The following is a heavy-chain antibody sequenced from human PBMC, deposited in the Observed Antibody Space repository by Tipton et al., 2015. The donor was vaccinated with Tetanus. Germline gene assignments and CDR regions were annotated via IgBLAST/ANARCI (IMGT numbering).Heavy chain of an antibody. D-gene: IGHD4-23*01. V-gene: IGHV4-31*02. CDR3: AGSDYGGNIGYDY. CDR2: IYYSGST. CDR1: GGSISSGGYY. Sequence: LRLSCTVSGGSISSGGYYWSWIRQHPGKGLEWIGYIYYSGSTYYNPSLKSRVTISVDTSKNQFSLKLSSVTAADTAVYYCAGSDYGGNIGYDYWGQGTLVTVSS. J-gene: IGHJ4*02.